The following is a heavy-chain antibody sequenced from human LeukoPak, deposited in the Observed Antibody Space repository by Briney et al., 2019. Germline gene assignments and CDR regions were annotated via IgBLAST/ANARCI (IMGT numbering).Heavy chain of an antibody. CDR2: IKQDGSEK. J-gene: IGHJ4*02. Sequence: ETLSLTCAVYGGSFSGYYWSWIRQPPGKGLEWVANIKQDGSEKYYVDSVKGRFTISRDNAKNSLYLQMNSLRAEDTAVYYCARARTYDYVWGSYRSSSFDYWGQGTLVTVSS. CDR3: ARARTYDYVWGSYRSSSFDY. D-gene: IGHD3-16*02. V-gene: IGHV3-7*01. CDR1: GGSFSGYY.